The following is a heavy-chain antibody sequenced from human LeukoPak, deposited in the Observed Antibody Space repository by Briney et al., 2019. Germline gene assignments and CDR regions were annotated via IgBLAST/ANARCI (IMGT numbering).Heavy chain of an antibody. J-gene: IGHJ3*02. V-gene: IGHV1-2*02. CDR2: INPNSGGI. CDR3: ARDDTTRYYDILTGLGSDAFDI. Sequence: ASVKVSCKASGYTFTGYYMHWVRQAPGQGLEWMGWINPNSGGINYAQKFQGRVTMTRDTSISTAYMELSRLRSDDTAVYYCARDDTTRYYDILTGLGSDAFDIWGQGTMVTVSS. CDR1: GYTFTGYY. D-gene: IGHD3-9*01.